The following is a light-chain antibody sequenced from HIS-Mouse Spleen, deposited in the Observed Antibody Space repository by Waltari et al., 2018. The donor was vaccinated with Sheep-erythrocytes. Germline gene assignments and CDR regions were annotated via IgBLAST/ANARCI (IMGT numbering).Light chain of an antibody. V-gene: IGLV2-14*03. Sequence: QSALTQPASVSGSPGQSITISCTGTSSHVGGYHYFPWYQQHPGKAPKLMIYDVSNRPSGVSNRFSGSKSGNTASLTISGLQAEDEADYYCSSYTSSSSYVFGTGTKVTVL. CDR2: DVS. J-gene: IGLJ1*01. CDR1: SSHVGGYHY. CDR3: SSYTSSSSYV.